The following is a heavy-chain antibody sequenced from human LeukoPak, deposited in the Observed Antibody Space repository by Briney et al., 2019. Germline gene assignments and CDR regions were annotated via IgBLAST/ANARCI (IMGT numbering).Heavy chain of an antibody. J-gene: IGHJ4*02. CDR2: TYYRSNWYS. D-gene: IGHD6-13*01. CDR1: GDSVSSNSAA. CDR3: ARYGGSWYLDS. V-gene: IGHV6-1*01. Sequence: SQTLSLTCAISGDSVSSNSAAWNWLRQSPSRGLEWLGRTYYRSNWYSDYGEPVRSRITINADTSKNQFSLQLNSVTPEDTAVYYCARYGGSWYLDSWGQGTLVTVSS.